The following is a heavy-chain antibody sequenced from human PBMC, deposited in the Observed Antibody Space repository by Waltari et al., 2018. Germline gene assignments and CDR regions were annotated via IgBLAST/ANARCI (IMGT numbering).Heavy chain of an antibody. V-gene: IGHV4-4*07. Sequence: QVQLQESGPGLVRPSETLSLTCTVSGASMSRYFWSCIRQPAGKGLEWIGRIYSDGRTNYNPSLKSRVTMSLDTSNNQFSLKLSSVTAADTAVYYCARAPRPMTTVTRYNDLDYYHYMDVWGKGTTVTVSS. CDR1: GASMSRYF. D-gene: IGHD4-17*01. CDR3: ARAPRPMTTVTRYNDLDYYHYMDV. CDR2: IYSDGRT. J-gene: IGHJ6*03.